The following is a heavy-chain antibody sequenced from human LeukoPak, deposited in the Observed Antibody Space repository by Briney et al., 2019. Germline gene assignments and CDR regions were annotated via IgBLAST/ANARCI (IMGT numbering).Heavy chain of an antibody. CDR3: ARDSTTNYYFDY. V-gene: IGHV3-21*01. J-gene: IGHJ4*02. CDR1: GFTSSSYS. Sequence: GGSLRLSSAASGFTSSSYSMNWVRQAPGKGLEWVSSISSSSSYIYYADSVKGRFTISRDNAKNSLYLQMNSLRAEDTAVYYCARDSTTNYYFDYWGQGTLVTVSS. D-gene: IGHD1-1*01. CDR2: ISSSSSYI.